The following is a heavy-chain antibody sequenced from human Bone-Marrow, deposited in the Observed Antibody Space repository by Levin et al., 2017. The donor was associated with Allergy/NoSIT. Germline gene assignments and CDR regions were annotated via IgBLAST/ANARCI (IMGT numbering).Heavy chain of an antibody. V-gene: IGHV1-46*01. D-gene: IGHD2-2*01. CDR1: GYTFTNYY. CDR3: ARPLGYCSTTCSGWWGRDYDYGMDG. J-gene: IGHJ6*02. CDR2: INPSGGST. Sequence: ASVKVSCKASGYTFTNYYMHWVRQAPGQGLECMGIINPSGGSTSYAQKFQGRVTMTRDTSTSTVYMELSSLRSEDTAVYYCARPLGYCSTTCSGWWGRDYDYGMDGWGQGTTVTVSS.